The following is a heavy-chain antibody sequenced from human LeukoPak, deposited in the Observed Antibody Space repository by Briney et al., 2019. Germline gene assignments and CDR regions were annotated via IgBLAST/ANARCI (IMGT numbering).Heavy chain of an antibody. J-gene: IGHJ4*02. D-gene: IGHD6-6*01. CDR2: IGVDGSNE. CDR1: GLTFSSYG. V-gene: IGHV3-33*06. CDR3: AKDKSSSSSGRGYYFDH. Sequence: PGGSLRLSCAASGLTFSSYGMRWVRQAPGKWREWVAVIGVDGSNEYYADSVKGRFTISRDNSKNTLYLQMNSLRAEDTAVYYCAKDKSSSSSGRGYYFDHWGQGTLVTVSS.